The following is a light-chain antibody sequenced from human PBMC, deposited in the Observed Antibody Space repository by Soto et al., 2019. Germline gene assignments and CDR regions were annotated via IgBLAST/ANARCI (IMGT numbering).Light chain of an antibody. CDR3: VLYMGGGISV. V-gene: IGLV8-61*01. J-gene: IGLJ1*01. Sequence: QTVVIQEPSFSVSPGGTVTLTCGLSSGSVSTSYYPSWYQQTPGQAPRTLIHNTNTRSSGVPDRFSGSILGNKAALTITGAQADDECDYYCVLYMGGGISVFGTGTKVTVL. CDR2: NTN. CDR1: SGSVSTSYY.